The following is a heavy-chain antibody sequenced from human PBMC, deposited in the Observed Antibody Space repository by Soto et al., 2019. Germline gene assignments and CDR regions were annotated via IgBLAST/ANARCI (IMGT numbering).Heavy chain of an antibody. CDR3: ARDKDSSSWYDY. V-gene: IGHV4-30-2*01. Sequence: LSLTCAVSGGSISSGGYSWSWIRQPPGKGLEWIGYIYHSGSTYYNPSLKSRVTISVDRSKNQFSLKLSSVTAADTAVYYCARDKDSSSWYDYWGQGTLVTVSS. J-gene: IGHJ4*02. CDR1: GGSISSGGYS. D-gene: IGHD6-13*01. CDR2: IYHSGST.